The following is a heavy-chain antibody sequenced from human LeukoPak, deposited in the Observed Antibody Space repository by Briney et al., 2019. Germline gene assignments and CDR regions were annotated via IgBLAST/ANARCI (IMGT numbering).Heavy chain of an antibody. CDR3: ARKVVVVVAANYYYYYGMDV. CDR2: IKQDGSEK. J-gene: IGHJ6*04. Sequence: GGSPRLSCAASGFTFSSYWMSWVRQAPGKGLEWVANIKQDGSEKYYVDSVKGRFTISRDNAKNSLYLQMNSLRAEDTAVYYCARKVVVVVAANYYYYYGMDVWGKGTTVSVSS. D-gene: IGHD2-15*01. CDR1: GFTFSSYW. V-gene: IGHV3-7*03.